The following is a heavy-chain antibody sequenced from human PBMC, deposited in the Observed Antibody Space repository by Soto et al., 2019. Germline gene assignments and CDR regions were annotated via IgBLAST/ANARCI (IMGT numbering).Heavy chain of an antibody. D-gene: IGHD3-22*01. CDR3: ARDGNYFDISAYIDY. CDR2: ISYDGSNK. CDR1: GFNFNSYG. Sequence: QPGGSLRLSCAASGFNFNSYGMHWVRQAPGKGLEWVAVISYDGSNKYYEDSVKGRFTISRDNSRNTMDLQMYSLRVEDTAVYYCARDGNYFDISAYIDYWGQGALVTVSS. J-gene: IGHJ4*02. V-gene: IGHV3-30*03.